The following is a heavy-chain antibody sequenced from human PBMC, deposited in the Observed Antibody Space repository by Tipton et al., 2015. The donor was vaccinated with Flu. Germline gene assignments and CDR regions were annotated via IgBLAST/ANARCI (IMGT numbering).Heavy chain of an antibody. CDR2: INHSGST. CDR3: ARVVPAAIRGWFDP. Sequence: TLSLTCTVSGGSISSYYWSWIRQPPGKGLEWIGEINHSGSTNYNPSLKSRVTISVDTSKNQFSLKLSSVTAADTAVYYCARVVPAAIRGWFDPWGQGTLVTVSS. CDR1: GGSISSYY. J-gene: IGHJ5*02. D-gene: IGHD2-2*02. V-gene: IGHV4-34*01.